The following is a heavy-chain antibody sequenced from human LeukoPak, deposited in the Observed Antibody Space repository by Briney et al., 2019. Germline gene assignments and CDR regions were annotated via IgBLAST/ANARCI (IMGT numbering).Heavy chain of an antibody. CDR3: ARVRRQQLVRDAFDI. V-gene: IGHV1-8*01. Sequence: GASVKVSCKASGYTFTTYDIKWVRQATGQGLEWMGWMNPNSGSTGYAQNFQGRVTLTRNTSISTAYMELSSLRSEDTAVYYCARVRRQQLVRDAFDIWGQGTMVTVSS. CDR1: GYTFTTYD. CDR2: MNPNSGST. J-gene: IGHJ3*02. D-gene: IGHD6-13*01.